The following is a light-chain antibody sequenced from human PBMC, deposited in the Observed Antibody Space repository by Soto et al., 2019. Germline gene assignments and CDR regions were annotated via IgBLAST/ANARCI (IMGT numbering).Light chain of an antibody. CDR2: DAS. V-gene: IGKV3-11*01. CDR3: QQRSYWPLT. J-gene: IGKJ4*01. Sequence: EIVLTQSPATLSLSPGERATLSCRASESVRNYLAWYQQKPGQTPRLLIFDASNRATGIPVRFSGSGSGTDFTLTISSLEPEDFAVYYCQQRSYWPLTFGGGTKVDIK. CDR1: ESVRNY.